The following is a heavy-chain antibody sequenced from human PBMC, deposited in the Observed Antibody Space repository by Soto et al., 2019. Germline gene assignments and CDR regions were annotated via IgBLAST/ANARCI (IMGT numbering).Heavy chain of an antibody. Sequence: SETLSLTCAVSGGSISSGRYFWSWIRQPPGKGLEWIGYIYHSGTTYYNPSLKSQDTITVVRSKNQFYLKLRSGTAADSALCYCASGLGVWGQGTLVTVSS. D-gene: IGHD3-16*01. CDR2: IYHSGTT. CDR3: ASGLGV. V-gene: IGHV4-30-2*01. J-gene: IGHJ4*02. CDR1: GGSISSGRYF.